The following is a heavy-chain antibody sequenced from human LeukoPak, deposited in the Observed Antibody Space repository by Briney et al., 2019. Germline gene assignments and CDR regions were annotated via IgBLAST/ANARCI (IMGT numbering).Heavy chain of an antibody. CDR2: INHSGST. CDR1: GGSFSGYY. CDR3: ARCEGYYGSGSYFDY. J-gene: IGHJ4*02. Sequence: SETLSLTCAVYGGSFSGYYWSWLRQPPGKGLEWIGEINHSGSTNYNPSLKSRVTISVDTSKNQFSLKLSSVTAADTAVYYCARCEGYYGSGSYFDYWGQGTLVTVSS. D-gene: IGHD3-10*01. V-gene: IGHV4-34*01.